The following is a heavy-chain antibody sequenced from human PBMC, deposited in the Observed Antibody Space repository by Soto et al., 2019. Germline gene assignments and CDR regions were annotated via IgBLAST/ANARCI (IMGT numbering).Heavy chain of an antibody. CDR1: GYTLTNYY. V-gene: IGHV1-46*01. Sequence: QVQLVQSGAEVKKPGASVKVSCKASGYTLTNYYMHWVRQAPGQGLEWMGIFNPSGGSTTYAQKFQGRVTMTRDTSTSTVYMELSSLRSEDTAVYYCARGGLQLRYIVSQWAFDIWGQGTVVTVSS. D-gene: IGHD1-26*01. CDR2: FNPSGGST. CDR3: ARGGLQLRYIVSQWAFDI. J-gene: IGHJ3*02.